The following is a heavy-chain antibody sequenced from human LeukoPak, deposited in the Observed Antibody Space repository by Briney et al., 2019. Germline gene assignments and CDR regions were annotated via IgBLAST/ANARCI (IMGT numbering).Heavy chain of an antibody. CDR2: IIPIFGTA. D-gene: IGHD4-11*01. CDR1: GGTFSSYA. CDR3: ARGSYKDYSFDY. J-gene: IGHJ4*02. V-gene: IGHV1-69*05. Sequence: SVKVSCEASGGTFSSYAISWVRQAPGQGLEWMGGIIPIFGTANYAQKFQGRVTITTDESTSTAYMELSSLRSEDTAVYYCARGSYKDYSFDYWGQGTLVTVSS.